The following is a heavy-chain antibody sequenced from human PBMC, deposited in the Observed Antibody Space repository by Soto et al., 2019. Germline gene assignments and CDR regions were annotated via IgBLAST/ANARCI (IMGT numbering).Heavy chain of an antibody. Sequence: PSETLSLTCTVSGASVSNVRYYWSWIRQPPGQALELIGYIYNIGITKCNPSLKSRVTISVDTSKNEFSLNLRSVTAADTAVYYCARVRSSHYGHXWGQGALLTV. CDR3: ARVRSSHYGHX. CDR1: GASVSNVRYY. D-gene: IGHD3-10*01. CDR2: IYNIGIT. J-gene: IGHJ4*02. V-gene: IGHV4-61*01.